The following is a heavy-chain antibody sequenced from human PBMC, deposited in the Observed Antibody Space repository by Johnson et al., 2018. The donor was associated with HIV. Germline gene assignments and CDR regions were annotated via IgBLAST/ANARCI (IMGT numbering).Heavy chain of an antibody. CDR1: GFTFSNYD. Sequence: VQLVESGGGLVQPGGSLRLSCVASGFTFSNYDLHWVRQATGKGLEWVSTIGTAGDTYYQGSVEGRFTISRENAKNTLYLQMNILRAEDTAVYYCARAAEVRGVDAFDRWGQGTVVTVAS. D-gene: IGHD3-10*01. CDR2: IGTAGDT. J-gene: IGHJ3*02. CDR3: ARAAEVRGVDAFDR. V-gene: IGHV3-13*01.